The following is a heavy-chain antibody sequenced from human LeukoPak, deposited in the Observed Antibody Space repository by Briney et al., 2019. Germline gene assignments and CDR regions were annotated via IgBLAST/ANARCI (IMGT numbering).Heavy chain of an antibody. CDR2: MNPNSGNT. Sequence: GASVKVSCKASGYTFTSYDINWVRQATGQGLEWMGWMNPNSGNTGYAQKFQGRVTITADKSTSTAYMELSSLRSEDTAVYSCARKANSSGYYYAGAFDIWGQGTMVTVSS. D-gene: IGHD3-22*01. V-gene: IGHV1-8*03. CDR3: ARKANSSGYYYAGAFDI. CDR1: GYTFTSYD. J-gene: IGHJ3*02.